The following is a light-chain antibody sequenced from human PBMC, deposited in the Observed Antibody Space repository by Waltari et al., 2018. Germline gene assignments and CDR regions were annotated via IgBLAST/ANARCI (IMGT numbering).Light chain of an antibody. CDR3: APWDDSLSGPGV. Sequence: QSVLTQPPSASGTPGQRVTISCSGSSSNIGSNFVYWYQQHPGTAPKLLIYRNNQRPSGVPDRCSGSKSGTSASLAISGLRSEDEADYYCAPWDDSLSGPGVFGGGTKLTVL. V-gene: IGLV1-47*01. CDR1: SSNIGSNF. J-gene: IGLJ3*02. CDR2: RNN.